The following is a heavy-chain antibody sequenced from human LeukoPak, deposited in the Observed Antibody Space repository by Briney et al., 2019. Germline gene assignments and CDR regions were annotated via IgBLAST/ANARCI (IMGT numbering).Heavy chain of an antibody. V-gene: IGHV3-30-3*01. CDR1: GLTFSSYA. CDR2: ISYDGSNK. J-gene: IGHJ4*02. D-gene: IGHD3-3*01. Sequence: GGSLRLCGAASGLTFSSYAMHWVRQAPGKGLRWVAVISYDGSNKYYADSVKGRFTISRDNSKNTLYLQMSSLRAEDTAVYYCARDGLGVRFLEWCSFDYWGQGTLVTVSS. CDR3: ARDGLGVRFLEWCSFDY.